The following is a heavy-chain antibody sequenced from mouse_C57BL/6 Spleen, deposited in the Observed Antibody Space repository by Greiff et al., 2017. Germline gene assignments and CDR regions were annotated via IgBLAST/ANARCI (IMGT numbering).Heavy chain of an antibody. CDR3: ARGDSSGPSWFAY. D-gene: IGHD3-2*02. Sequence: VQLQQSGPELVKPGASVKISCKASGYAFSSSWMNWVKQRPGKGLEWIGRIYPGDGDTNYNGKFKGKATLTADKSSSTAYMQLSSLTSEDSAVYFCARGDSSGPSWFAYWGQGTRVTVSA. CDR1: GYAFSSSW. V-gene: IGHV1-82*01. CDR2: IYPGDGDT. J-gene: IGHJ3*01.